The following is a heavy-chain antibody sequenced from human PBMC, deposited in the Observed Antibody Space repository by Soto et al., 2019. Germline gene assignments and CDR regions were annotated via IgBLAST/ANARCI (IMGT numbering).Heavy chain of an antibody. CDR2: IFYTGST. V-gene: IGHV4-39*01. CDR3: ARQSPTIDTGDVFDI. Sequence: QLQLQESGPGRVKPSETLSLTCSVSGGSISSSNYYWGWIRQPPGKGLEWIGSIFYTGSTYYNPSHKNRVTISVETSRNQFSVKLNSVTATDTALYYCARQSPTIDTGDVFDIWGQGTKVTVSS. J-gene: IGHJ3*02. D-gene: IGHD1-1*01. CDR1: GGSISSSNYY.